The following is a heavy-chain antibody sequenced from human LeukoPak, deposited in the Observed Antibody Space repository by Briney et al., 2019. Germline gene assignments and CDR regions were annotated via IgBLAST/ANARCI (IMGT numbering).Heavy chain of an antibody. CDR3: ARSGYSYGYHYYYYYMDV. CDR2: IIPIFGTA. CDR1: GYSFTNYD. Sequence: ASVKVSCEASGYSFTNYDINWVRQAPGQGLEWMGGIIPIFGTANYAQKFQGRVTITADKSTSTAYMELSSLRSEDTAVYYCARSGYSYGYHYYYYYMDVWGKGTTVTVSS. V-gene: IGHV1-69*06. J-gene: IGHJ6*03. D-gene: IGHD5-18*01.